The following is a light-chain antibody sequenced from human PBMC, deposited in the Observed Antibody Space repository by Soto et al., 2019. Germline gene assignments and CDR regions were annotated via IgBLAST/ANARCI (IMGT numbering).Light chain of an antibody. Sequence: AIRMTQSPSSFSASTGDRVTITCRASQGISSYLAWYQQKPGKAPKLLIYAASTLQSGVPSRFSGSGSGTDFTLTISCLQPEDFATYHCQQYHSYPPTFCQGTKVEIK. V-gene: IGKV1-8*01. CDR2: AAS. CDR3: QQYHSYPPT. CDR1: QGISSY. J-gene: IGKJ1*01.